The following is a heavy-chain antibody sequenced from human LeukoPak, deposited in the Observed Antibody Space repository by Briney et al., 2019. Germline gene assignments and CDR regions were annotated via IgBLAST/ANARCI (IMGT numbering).Heavy chain of an antibody. CDR3: ARPAAAHPHDAFDI. J-gene: IGHJ3*02. V-gene: IGHV7-4-1*02. CDR2: INTNTGNP. Sequence: ASVKVSCKASGYTFTSYAMNWVRQTPGQGLEWMGWINTNTGNPTYAQGFTGRFVFSLDTSVSTAYLQISSLKAEDTAVYYCARPAAAHPHDAFDIWGQGTMVTVSS. D-gene: IGHD6-13*01. CDR1: GYTFTSYA.